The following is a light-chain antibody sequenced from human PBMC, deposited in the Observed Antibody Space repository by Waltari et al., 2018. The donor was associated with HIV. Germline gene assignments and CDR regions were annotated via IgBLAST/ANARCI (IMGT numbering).Light chain of an antibody. J-gene: IGKJ2*01. CDR1: QSVNSH. V-gene: IGKV3-15*01. CDR3: QQYKHWPPYT. CDR2: GAS. Sequence: EVVMTQSPATLSVSPGERATLSCRASQSVNSHLAWYQHKAGQAPRLLIYGASTRATGVPARFSGSGYGTEFTLTISSLQSEDVAVYYCQQYKHWPPYTFGQGTKLEIK.